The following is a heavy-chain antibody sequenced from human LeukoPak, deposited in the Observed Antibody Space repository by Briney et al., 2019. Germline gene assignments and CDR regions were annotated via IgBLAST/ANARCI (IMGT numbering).Heavy chain of an antibody. CDR3: AADRAPTDPYKWVDP. CDR2: MSPNTGKT. Sequence: ASVKVSCKASGYTFTNYDIYWVRQAAGQGLEWGGRMSPNTGKTGYAQKFQGRLTITRDTSMNTVYMELSSLRYEDTAVYYCAADRAPTDPYKWVDPWGQGTQVIVSS. D-gene: IGHD1-1*01. V-gene: IGHV1-8*01. J-gene: IGHJ5*02. CDR1: GYTFTNYD.